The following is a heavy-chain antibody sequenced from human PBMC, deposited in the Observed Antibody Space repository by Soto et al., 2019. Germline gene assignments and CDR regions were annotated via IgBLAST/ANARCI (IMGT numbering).Heavy chain of an antibody. D-gene: IGHD6-19*01. CDR3: AREASYGSGRKPFDY. J-gene: IGHJ4*02. V-gene: IGHV1-69*13. Sequence: SVKVSCKASGGTFSSYAISWVRQAPGQGLEWMGGIIPIFGTANYAQKFQGRVTITADESTSTAYMELSSLRSEDTAVYYCAREASYGSGRKPFDYWGQGTLVTVSS. CDR1: GGTFSSYA. CDR2: IIPIFGTA.